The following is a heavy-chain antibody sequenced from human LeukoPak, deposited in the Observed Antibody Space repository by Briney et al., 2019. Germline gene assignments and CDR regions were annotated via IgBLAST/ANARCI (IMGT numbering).Heavy chain of an antibody. Sequence: SETLSLTCTVSGGTISSYYWSWIRQPPGKGLEWIGYIYYSGSTNYNPSLKSRVTISVDTSKNQFSLKLSSVTAADTAVYYCARGPTQLRFGETPRFDPWGQGTLVTVSS. CDR1: GGTISSYY. CDR3: ARGPTQLRFGETPRFDP. V-gene: IGHV4-59*08. D-gene: IGHD3-10*01. CDR2: IYYSGST. J-gene: IGHJ5*02.